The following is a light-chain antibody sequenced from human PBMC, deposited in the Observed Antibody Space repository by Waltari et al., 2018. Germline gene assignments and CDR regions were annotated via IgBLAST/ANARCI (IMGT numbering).Light chain of an antibody. Sequence: QSALTPPPSASGSPGQSVAISCPGTSSDVGTYNHVSWYQQHTGKAPELMIFDVSKRPSGVPDRFSGSKSDNTASLTVSGLQATDEADYYCSSYAGSSNWVFGGGTKLTVL. V-gene: IGLV2-8*01. CDR1: SSDVGTYNH. J-gene: IGLJ3*02. CDR3: SSYAGSSNWV. CDR2: DVS.